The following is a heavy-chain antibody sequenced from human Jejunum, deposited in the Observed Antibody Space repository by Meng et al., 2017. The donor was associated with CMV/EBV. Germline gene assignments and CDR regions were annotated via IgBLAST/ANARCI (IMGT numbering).Heavy chain of an antibody. J-gene: IGHJ6*02. CDR2: LSSSGVTT. CDR3: AKELQSDGFVRRAGNGMDV. Sequence: SNYAMNWVRQAPGKGLEWVASLSSSGVTTYYADSVKGRFTISRDNSKHTVYLQMNSLKAEDTALYYCAKELQSDGFVRRAGNGMDVWGQGTTVTVSS. CDR1: SNYA. D-gene: IGHD3-10*01. V-gene: IGHV3-23*01.